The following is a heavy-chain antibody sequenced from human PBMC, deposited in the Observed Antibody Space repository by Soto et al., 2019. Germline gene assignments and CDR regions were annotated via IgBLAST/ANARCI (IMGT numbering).Heavy chain of an antibody. D-gene: IGHD3-10*01. CDR2: ISGSGGST. Sequence: GGSLRLSCAASGFTFSSYAMSWVRQAPGKGLEWVSAISGSGGSTYYADSVKGRFTISRDNSKNTLYLQMNSLRAEDTAVYYCGAGLLWFGEFGKGDYYYGMDVWGQGTTVTVSS. J-gene: IGHJ6*02. CDR3: GAGLLWFGEFGKGDYYYGMDV. CDR1: GFTFSSYA. V-gene: IGHV3-23*01.